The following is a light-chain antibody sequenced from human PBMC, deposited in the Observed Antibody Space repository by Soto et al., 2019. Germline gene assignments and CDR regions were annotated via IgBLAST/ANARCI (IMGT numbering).Light chain of an antibody. CDR3: KQPSIGTWT. CDR2: GAY. CDR1: QSVSSSY. J-gene: IGKJ1*01. V-gene: IGKV3D-20*02. Sequence: EIMLTQSPGALSLSPGAXATLSCRASQSVSSSYLAWYQQKPGKDTRLLIDGAYSRATGIAERFSGRGAGTDVNLNISSREIADLAVFYCKQPSIGTWTFGPGTQG.